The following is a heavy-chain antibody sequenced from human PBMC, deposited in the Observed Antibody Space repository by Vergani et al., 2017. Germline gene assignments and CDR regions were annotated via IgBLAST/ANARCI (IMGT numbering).Heavy chain of an antibody. D-gene: IGHD3-16*01. Sequence: EVQLLESGGGLVQPGGSRRLSCAGAGFTFDTYTMAYVRQAPGKGLEWVATISSGGGDIFYADSVKGRFTISRDNSKNTLFLQMNSLRAEDTAVYYCARAGGYYYYYMDVWGKGTTVTVSS. CDR3: ARAGGYYYYYMDV. V-gene: IGHV3-21*02. CDR1: GFTFDTYT. CDR2: ISSGGGDI. J-gene: IGHJ6*03.